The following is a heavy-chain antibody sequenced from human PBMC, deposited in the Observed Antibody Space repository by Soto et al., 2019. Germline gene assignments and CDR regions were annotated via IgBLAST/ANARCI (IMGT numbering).Heavy chain of an antibody. CDR1: GYTFTNYD. Sequence: QVQLVQSGAEVKKPGASVKVSCKASGYTFTNYDINWVRQATGQGLEWMGWMNPSSGNTGYAQKFQGRVTMTSNTSISTVYMELSSLRSEDTAVYYCARVPQSRGVIILDWFDPWGQGTLVTVSS. V-gene: IGHV1-8*01. CDR2: MNPSSGNT. CDR3: ARVPQSRGVIILDWFDP. J-gene: IGHJ5*02. D-gene: IGHD3-10*01.